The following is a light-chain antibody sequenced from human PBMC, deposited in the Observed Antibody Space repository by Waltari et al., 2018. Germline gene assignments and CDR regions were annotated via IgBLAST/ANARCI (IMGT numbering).Light chain of an antibody. J-gene: IGKJ4*01. CDR2: KAS. CDR1: QRVSRR. CDR3: QQYSTYPLT. V-gene: IGKV1-5*03. Sequence: DVQMTQSPSTLTASVGDRVNITCRASQRVSRRLAWYQQTPGKAPNLLIYKASTLGGGVPSRFSGSGSGTEFTLTISSLQPDDFVTYYCQQYSTYPLTFGGGTKVEI.